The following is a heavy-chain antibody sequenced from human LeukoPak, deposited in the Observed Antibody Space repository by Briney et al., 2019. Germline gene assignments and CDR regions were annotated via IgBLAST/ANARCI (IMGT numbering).Heavy chain of an antibody. J-gene: IGHJ6*03. CDR1: GFSFSSYW. D-gene: IGHD3-10*01. CDR3: ARLSAYYYGSYFYYYMVV. Sequence: GGPLRLSCEGSGFSFSSYWMTWVRQLPGKGPKWVANIRQDEGERYFADSVRGRFTISRDNAQKSVYLHMSSLRAEDTPLYYCARLSAYYYGSYFYYYMVVWGKGTTVTVSS. CDR2: IRQDEGER. V-gene: IGHV3-7*01.